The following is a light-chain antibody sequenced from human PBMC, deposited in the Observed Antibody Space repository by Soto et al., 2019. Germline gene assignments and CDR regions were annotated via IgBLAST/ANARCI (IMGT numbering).Light chain of an antibody. CDR2: LNSDGSH. V-gene: IGLV4-69*01. Sequence: HLVLTQSPSASASLGASVKLTCTLSSGHNSYAIAWHQQQPEKGPRYLMNLNSDGSHSKGDGIPDRFSGSSSGAERYLTISSLQSEDEADYYCQTWGTGIHVVFGGGTKLTVL. J-gene: IGLJ2*01. CDR3: QTWGTGIHVV. CDR1: SGHNSYA.